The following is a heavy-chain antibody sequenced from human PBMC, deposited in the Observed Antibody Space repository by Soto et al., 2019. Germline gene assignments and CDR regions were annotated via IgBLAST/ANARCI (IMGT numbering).Heavy chain of an antibody. J-gene: IGHJ5*02. V-gene: IGHV4-34*10. D-gene: IGHD1-26*01. CDR1: GGSVNGYY. CDR3: ARDMHAGFTHYFDP. CDR2: INHTGGT. Sequence: SETMSLPGAVYGGSVNGYYWNWIRQPPGKGLEWIGEINHTGGTHYNPSLKSRVTMSIDTTKNQLSLKLTSMTAADTAVFYVARDMHAGFTHYFDPWGQGTLVTVSS.